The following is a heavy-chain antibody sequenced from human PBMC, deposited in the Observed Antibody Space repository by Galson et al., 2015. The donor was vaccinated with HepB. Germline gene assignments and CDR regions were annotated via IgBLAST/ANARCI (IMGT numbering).Heavy chain of an antibody. V-gene: IGHV3-30-3*01. D-gene: IGHD3-10*01. CDR2: ISYDGSNK. J-gene: IGHJ1*01. Sequence: SLRLSCAASGFTFSSYAMHWVRQAPGKGLEWVAVISYDGSNKYYADSVKGRFTISRDNSKNTLYLQMNSLRAEDTAVYYCARSLGSSEYDPDGTPSFQHWGQDTLVTVSS. CDR1: GFTFSSYA. CDR3: ARSLGSSEYDPDGTPSFQH.